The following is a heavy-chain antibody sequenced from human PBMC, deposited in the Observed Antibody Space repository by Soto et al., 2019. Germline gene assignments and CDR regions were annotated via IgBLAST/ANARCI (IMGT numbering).Heavy chain of an antibody. Sequence: EVQLLESGGGLVQPGGSLRLSCAASGFTFSSYAMSWVRQAPGKGMEWVAAISGSDGSTYYADSVKGRFTISRENSKNTLYLQMNSLRAEDAAVYYCAKDLVGSNADYYDYWGQGTLVTVSS. CDR1: GFTFSSYA. J-gene: IGHJ4*02. V-gene: IGHV3-23*01. CDR3: AKDLVGSNADYYDY. CDR2: ISGSDGST. D-gene: IGHD2-15*01.